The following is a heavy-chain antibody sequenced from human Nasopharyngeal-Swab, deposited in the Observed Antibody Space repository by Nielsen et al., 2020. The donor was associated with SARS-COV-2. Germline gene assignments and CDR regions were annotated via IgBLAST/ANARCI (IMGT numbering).Heavy chain of an antibody. CDR3: ASGLNWFPFDY. D-gene: IGHD3-9*01. J-gene: IGHJ4*02. V-gene: IGHV4-59*01. CDR2: IYYSGST. Sequence: RQAPGKGLEWIGYIYYSGSTNYNPSLKSRVTISVDTSKNQFSLKLRSVTAADTAVYYCASGLNWFPFDYWGQGTLVTVSS.